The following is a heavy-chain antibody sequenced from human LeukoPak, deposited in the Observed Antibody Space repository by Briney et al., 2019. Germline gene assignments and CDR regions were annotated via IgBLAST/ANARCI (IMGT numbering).Heavy chain of an antibody. D-gene: IGHD5-12*01. Sequence: GGSLRLSCAASGFTFDDYGMSWVRQAPGKGLEWVSGINWNGGSTGYADSVKGRFTISRDNAKNSLYLQMNSLRAEDTDLYHCARVGGLRLQGAFDIWGQGTMVTVSS. CDR2: INWNGGST. CDR1: GFTFDDYG. V-gene: IGHV3-20*01. J-gene: IGHJ3*02. CDR3: ARVGGLRLQGAFDI.